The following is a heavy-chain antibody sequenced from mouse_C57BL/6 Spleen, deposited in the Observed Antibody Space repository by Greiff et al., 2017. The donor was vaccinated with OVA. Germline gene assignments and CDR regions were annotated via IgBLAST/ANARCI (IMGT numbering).Heavy chain of an antibody. Sequence: VQLQQPGAELVRPGSSVKLSCKASGYTFTSYWMDWVKQRPGQGLEWIGNIYPSDSETHYNQKFKDKATLPVDKSSSTAYMQLSSLTSEDSAVYYCARHDDGYSAYWGQGTLVTVSA. CDR2: IYPSDSET. D-gene: IGHD2-3*01. V-gene: IGHV1-61*01. J-gene: IGHJ3*01. CDR3: ARHDDGYSAY. CDR1: GYTFTSYW.